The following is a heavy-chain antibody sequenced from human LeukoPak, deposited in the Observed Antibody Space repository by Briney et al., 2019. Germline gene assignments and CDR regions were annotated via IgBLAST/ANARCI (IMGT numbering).Heavy chain of an antibody. D-gene: IGHD6-13*01. CDR3: ARDQDKIAAAGTGSGY. J-gene: IGHJ1*01. CDR2: ISSSSSYI. CDR1: GFTFSSYI. V-gene: IGHV3-21*01. Sequence: GGSLRLSCAASGFTFSSYIMNWVRQAPGKGLEWVSTISSSSSYIYYADSVKGRFTISRDNAKNSLYLQMNSLRAEDTAVYYCARDQDKIAAAGTGSGYWGQGTLVTVSS.